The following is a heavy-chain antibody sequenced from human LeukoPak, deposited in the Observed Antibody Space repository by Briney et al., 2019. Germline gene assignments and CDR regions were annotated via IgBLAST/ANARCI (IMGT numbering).Heavy chain of an antibody. D-gene: IGHD6-13*01. CDR3: ARSSGIAAAGTFDY. CDR1: GGSFSGYY. J-gene: IGHJ4*02. V-gene: IGHV4-34*01. Sequence: SQSLSLTCAVYGGSFSGYYWSWIRQPPGKGLEWIGEINHSGSTNYNPALKSRVTISVDTSKNQSSLKLSSVTAADTAVYYCARSSGIAAAGTFDYWGQGTLVTVSS. CDR2: INHSGST.